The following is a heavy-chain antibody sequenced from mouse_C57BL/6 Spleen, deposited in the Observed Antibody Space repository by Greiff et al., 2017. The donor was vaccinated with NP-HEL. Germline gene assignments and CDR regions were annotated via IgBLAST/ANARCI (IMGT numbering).Heavy chain of an antibody. D-gene: IGHD2-5*01. J-gene: IGHJ4*01. CDR2: IDPSDSYT. CDR1: GYTFTSYW. V-gene: IGHV1-59*01. CDR3: ARRSNFYAMDY. Sequence: QVQLKQPGAELVRPGTSVKLSCKASGYTFTSYWMHWVKQRPGQGLEWIGVIDPSDSYTNYNQKFKGNATLTVDTSSSTAYMQLSSLTSEDSAVYYCARRSNFYAMDYWGQGTSVTVSS.